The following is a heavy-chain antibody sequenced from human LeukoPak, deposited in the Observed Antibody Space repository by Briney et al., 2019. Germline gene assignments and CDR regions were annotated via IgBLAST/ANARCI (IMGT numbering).Heavy chain of an antibody. CDR1: GYTFTSYD. CDR2: MNPNSGKT. CDR3: ASLIQNVYYGSEGAGYFDL. D-gene: IGHD3-10*01. Sequence: ASVRVSCKASGYTFTSYDIHWVRQTTGQALEWMGWMNPNSGKTGYAQRFQGRVTMTRNTSITTAYMELSSLRSEDTAMYYCASLIQNVYYGSEGAGYFDLWGRGTLVTVSS. V-gene: IGHV1-8*01. J-gene: IGHJ2*01.